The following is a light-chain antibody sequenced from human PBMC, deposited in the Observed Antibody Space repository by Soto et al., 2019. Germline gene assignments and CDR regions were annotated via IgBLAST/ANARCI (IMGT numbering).Light chain of an antibody. CDR3: QQYENWPRT. CDR2: GAS. Sequence: EIVMTQSPPALSVSPGERVTLAFRTSEGVGSNLAWYNQKPGQAPRIVVFGASTRAAGVPPRFSGSGSGSQFTLTIDNMQSEDSGVYYCQQYENWPRTFGQGTKVDI. J-gene: IGKJ1*01. V-gene: IGKV3-15*01. CDR1: EGVGSN.